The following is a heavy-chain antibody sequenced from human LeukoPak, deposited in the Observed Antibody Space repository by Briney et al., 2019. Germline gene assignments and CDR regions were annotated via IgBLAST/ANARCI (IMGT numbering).Heavy chain of an antibody. CDR3: ARVATMVRGVKLNWFDP. D-gene: IGHD3-10*01. V-gene: IGHV1-69*13. J-gene: IGHJ5*02. Sequence: SVKVPCKACGGTFSSYAIIWVRQAPAPAREGMGGIIPIFGTENYAQKLQGRVTITADESTSTAYMELSSLRSEDTAVYYCARVATMVRGVKLNWFDPWGQGTLVTVSS. CDR2: IIPIFGTE. CDR1: GGTFSSYA.